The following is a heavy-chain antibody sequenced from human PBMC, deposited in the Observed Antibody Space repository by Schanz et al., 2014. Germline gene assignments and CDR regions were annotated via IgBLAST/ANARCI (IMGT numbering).Heavy chain of an antibody. CDR2: ISYDGIHK. V-gene: IGHV3-30*09. D-gene: IGHD1-26*01. J-gene: IGHJ4*02. CDR1: GFTVSSNY. CDR3: AGDWASGRYYSDY. Sequence: VQLLESGGGLVQPGGSLRLSCAASGFTVSSNYMSWVRQAPGKGLEWVAVISYDGIHKFYAESVKGRFAISRDNSKDTLYLQMNSLRTEDTDVYYCAGDWASGRYYSDYWGQGTLVTVSS.